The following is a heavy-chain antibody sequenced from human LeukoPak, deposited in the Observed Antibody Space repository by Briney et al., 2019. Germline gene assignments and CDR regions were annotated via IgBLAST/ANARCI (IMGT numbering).Heavy chain of an antibody. Sequence: ASVKVSCKASGYTFTSYGISWVRQAPGQGLEWMGWISAYNGNTNYAQKLQGRVTMTTDTSTSTAYMELRSLRSDDTAVYYCAKYYYDSSGYLIPADYWGQGTLVTVSS. CDR2: ISAYNGNT. D-gene: IGHD3-22*01. CDR1: GYTFTSYG. V-gene: IGHV1-18*01. J-gene: IGHJ4*02. CDR3: AKYYYDSSGYLIPADY.